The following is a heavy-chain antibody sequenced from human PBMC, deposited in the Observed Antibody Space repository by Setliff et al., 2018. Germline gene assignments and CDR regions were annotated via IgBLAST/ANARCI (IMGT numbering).Heavy chain of an antibody. Sequence: GGSLRLSCAASGFTFSSYWMSWVRQAPGKELGWVANIKKDGSEKYYVDSVKGRFTISRDNAKNSLYLQMNSLRAEDTAVYYCAREGYGDYAGDYWGQGTLVTVSS. CDR1: GFTFSSYW. V-gene: IGHV3-7*03. J-gene: IGHJ4*02. CDR2: IKKDGSEK. CDR3: AREGYGDYAGDY. D-gene: IGHD4-17*01.